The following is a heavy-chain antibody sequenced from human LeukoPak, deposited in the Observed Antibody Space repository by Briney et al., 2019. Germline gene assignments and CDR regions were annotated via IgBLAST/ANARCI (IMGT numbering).Heavy chain of an antibody. CDR1: GFTFSSYA. CDR3: ARLYGIAVGYDY. Sequence: QSGRSLRLSCAASGFTFSSYAMHWVRQAPGKGLEWVAVISYDGSNKYYADSVKGRFTISRDNSKNTLYLQMNSLRAEDTAVYYCARLYGIAVGYDYWGQGTLVTVSS. J-gene: IGHJ4*02. CDR2: ISYDGSNK. D-gene: IGHD6-19*01. V-gene: IGHV3-30-3*01.